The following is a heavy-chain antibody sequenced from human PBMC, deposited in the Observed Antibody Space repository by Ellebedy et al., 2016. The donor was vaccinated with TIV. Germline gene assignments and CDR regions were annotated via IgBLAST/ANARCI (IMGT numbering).Heavy chain of an antibody. CDR3: ARAGCSGGSCYYYYGIDV. D-gene: IGHD2-15*01. Sequence: GESLKISCTASGLTFSSYAMNWVRQAPGKELARVSAMSGSGTSTYYADSVKGRFTISRDNSKNTLYLQMNSLRPEDTAVCYCARAGCSGGSCYYYYGIDVWGQGTTVTVSS. J-gene: IGHJ6*02. CDR2: MSGSGTST. V-gene: IGHV3-23*01. CDR1: GLTFSSYA.